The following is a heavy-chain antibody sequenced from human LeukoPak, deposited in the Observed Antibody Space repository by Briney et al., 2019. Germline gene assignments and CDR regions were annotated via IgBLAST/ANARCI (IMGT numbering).Heavy chain of an antibody. CDR2: INAGNGNT. V-gene: IGHV1-3*01. CDR3: ARDYYDSSGSYWYFDL. Sequence: ASVKVSCKASGYTFTSYAMHWVRQAPGQRLEWMGWINAGNGNTKYSQKFQGRVTITRDTSASTAYMELSSLRSEDTAVYYCARDYYDSSGSYWYFDLWGRGTLVTVSS. D-gene: IGHD3-22*01. CDR1: GYTFTSYA. J-gene: IGHJ2*01.